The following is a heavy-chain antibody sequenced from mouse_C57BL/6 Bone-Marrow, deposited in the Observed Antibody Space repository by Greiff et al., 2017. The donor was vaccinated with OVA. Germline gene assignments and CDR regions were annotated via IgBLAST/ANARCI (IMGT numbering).Heavy chain of an antibody. CDR1: GYTFTDYE. D-gene: IGHD1-1*01. CDR2: IDPETGGT. J-gene: IGHJ2*01. CDR3: TTVTTVVAKDY. Sequence: VQRVESGAELVRPGASVTLSCKASGYTFTDYEMHWVKQTPVHGLEWIGAIDPETGGTAYNQKFKGKAILTADKSSSTAYMELRSLTSEDSAVYYCTTVTTVVAKDYWGQGTTLTVSS. V-gene: IGHV1-15*01.